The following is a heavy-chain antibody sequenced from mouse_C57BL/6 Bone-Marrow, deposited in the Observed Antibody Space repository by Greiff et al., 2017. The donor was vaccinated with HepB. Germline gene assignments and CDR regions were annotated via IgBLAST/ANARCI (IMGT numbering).Heavy chain of an antibody. CDR1: GYAFTNYL. J-gene: IGHJ1*03. Sequence: VQLVESGAELVRPGPSVKVSCKASGYAFTNYLIEWVKQRPGQGLEWIGVINPGSGGTNYNEKFKGKATLTADKSSSTAYMQLSSLTSEDSAVYFCARNRDYDRYFDVWGTGTTVTVSS. CDR2: INPGSGGT. V-gene: IGHV1-54*01. D-gene: IGHD2-4*01. CDR3: ARNRDYDRYFDV.